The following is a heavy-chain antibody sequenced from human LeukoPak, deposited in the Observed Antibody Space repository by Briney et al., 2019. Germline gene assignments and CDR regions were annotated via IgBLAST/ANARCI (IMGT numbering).Heavy chain of an antibody. J-gene: IGHJ6*02. CDR3: ARCGYSGYDSYILYYGMDV. CDR2: IYYSGST. Sequence: SETLSLTCTVSGGSISSYYWSWIRQPPGKGLEWIGYIYYSGSTNYNPSLKSRVTISVDTSKNQFSLKLSSVTAADTAVYYCARCGYSGYDSYILYYGMDVWGQRTTVTVSS. CDR1: GGSISSYY. V-gene: IGHV4-59*01. D-gene: IGHD5-12*01.